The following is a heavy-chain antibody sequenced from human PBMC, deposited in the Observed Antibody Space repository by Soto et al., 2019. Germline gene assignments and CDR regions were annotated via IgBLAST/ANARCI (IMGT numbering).Heavy chain of an antibody. V-gene: IGHV3-74*01. CDR1: GFTFSSYW. CDR3: AREVVTVTSPFGYYYCGMDV. D-gene: IGHD2-21*02. CDR2: INSDGSST. Sequence: EVQLVESGGGLVQPWGSLRLSCAASGFTFSSYWMHWVRQAPGKGLVWVSRINSDGSSTSYADSVKGRFTISRDNAKNAMYLQMNSLRAEYTAVYYCAREVVTVTSPFGYYYCGMDVWGHGTTVTVSS. J-gene: IGHJ6*02.